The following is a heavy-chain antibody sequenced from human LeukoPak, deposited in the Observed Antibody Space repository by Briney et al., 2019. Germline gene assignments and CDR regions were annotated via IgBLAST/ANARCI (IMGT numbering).Heavy chain of an antibody. V-gene: IGHV3-23*01. CDR1: GFSFSDYG. Sequence: GGSLRLSCAGSGFSFSDYGMSWVRQPPGKGLEWVSGLSYRGDSTYYADSVKGRFTISRDNSKNTPYLQMNSLRAEDTAVCYCAELGITMIGGVWGKGTTVTISS. CDR3: AELGITMIGGV. D-gene: IGHD3-10*02. J-gene: IGHJ6*04. CDR2: LSYRGDST.